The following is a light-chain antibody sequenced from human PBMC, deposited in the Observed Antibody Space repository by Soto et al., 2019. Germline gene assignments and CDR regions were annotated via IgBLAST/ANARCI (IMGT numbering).Light chain of an antibody. CDR2: AAS. CDR3: QQSYSTPQNT. V-gene: IGKV1-39*01. Sequence: DIQMTQSPSSLSASVGDRVTITCRASQSISSYLNWYQQKPGKAPKLLIYAASSLQSGVPSRVSGSGSGTDFPLTISSLQPEDFATCCCQQSYSTPQNTFGQGTKLEIK. CDR1: QSISSY. J-gene: IGKJ2*01.